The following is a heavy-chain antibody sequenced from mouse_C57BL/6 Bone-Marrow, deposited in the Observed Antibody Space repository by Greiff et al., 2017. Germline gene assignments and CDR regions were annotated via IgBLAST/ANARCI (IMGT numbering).Heavy chain of an antibody. CDR3: ARATMGSWFAY. J-gene: IGHJ3*01. CDR2: IHPNSGST. D-gene: IGHD1-1*02. CDR1: GYTFTSYW. Sequence: QVQLQQPGAELVKPGASVKLSCKASGYTFTSYWMHWVKQRPGQGLEWIGIIHPNSGSTNYNETFKSKATLTVDKSSSTAYMQLSSLTSEDSAVYYCARATMGSWFAYWGQGTLVTVSA. V-gene: IGHV1-64*01.